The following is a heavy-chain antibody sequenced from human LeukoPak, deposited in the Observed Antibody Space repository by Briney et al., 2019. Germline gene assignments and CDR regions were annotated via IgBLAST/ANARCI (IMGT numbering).Heavy chain of an antibody. Sequence: PGGSLRLSCAASGFTVSSNYMSWVRQAPGKGLEGVSVIYSGGSTYYADSVKGRFTISRDNAKNSLYLQMNSLRAEDTALYYCARAKYYYDSSGYCDWGQGTLVTVSS. CDR2: IYSGGST. CDR1: GFTVSSNY. CDR3: ARAKYYYDSSGYCD. J-gene: IGHJ4*02. D-gene: IGHD3-22*01. V-gene: IGHV3-53*01.